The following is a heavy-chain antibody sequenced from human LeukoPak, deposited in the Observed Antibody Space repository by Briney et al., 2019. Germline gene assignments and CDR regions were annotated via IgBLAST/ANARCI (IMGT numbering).Heavy chain of an antibody. CDR3: ARDLGLTGKVDY. J-gene: IGHJ4*02. D-gene: IGHD1-20*01. CDR2: ISSNGGST. Sequence: GGSLRLSCAASGFTFSSYAMHWVRQAPGKGLESVSAISSNGGSTYYANSVKGRFTISRDNYKNTLYLQMGSLRAEDLAVYYCARDLGLTGKVDYWGQGTLVTVSS. CDR1: GFTFSSYA. V-gene: IGHV3-64*01.